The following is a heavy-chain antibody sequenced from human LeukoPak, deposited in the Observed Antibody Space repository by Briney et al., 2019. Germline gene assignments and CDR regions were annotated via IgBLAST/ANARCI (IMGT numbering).Heavy chain of an antibody. CDR2: INHSGST. V-gene: IGHV4-34*01. CDR1: GGSFSGYY. J-gene: IGHJ4*02. CDR3: ARVSRGSYYGSGSYYFDY. D-gene: IGHD3-10*01. Sequence: SETLSLTCAVYGGSFSGYYWSWVRQPPGKGLEWIGEINHSGSTNYNPSLKSRVTISVDTSKNQFSLKLSSVTAADTAVYYCARVSRGSYYGSGSYYFDYWGQGTLVTVSS.